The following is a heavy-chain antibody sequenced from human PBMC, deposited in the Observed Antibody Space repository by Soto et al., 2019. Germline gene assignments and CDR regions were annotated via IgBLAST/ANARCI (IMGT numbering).Heavy chain of an antibody. CDR1: GGSFSGYY. J-gene: IGHJ3*02. V-gene: IGHV4-34*01. Sequence: PSETLSLTCAVYGGSFSGYYWSWIRQPPGKGPEWIGEINHSGSTNYNPSLKSRVTISVDTSKNQFSLKLSSVTAADTAVYYCARVSRLRSAFDIWGQGTMVTVSS. CDR2: INHSGST. CDR3: ARVSRLRSAFDI. D-gene: IGHD5-12*01.